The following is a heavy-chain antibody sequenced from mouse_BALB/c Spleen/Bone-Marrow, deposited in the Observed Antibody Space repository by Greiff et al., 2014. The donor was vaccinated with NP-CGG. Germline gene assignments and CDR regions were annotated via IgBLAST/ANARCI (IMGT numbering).Heavy chain of an antibody. CDR1: GYTFTRYY. J-gene: IGHJ4*01. Sequence: VQLVESGPELVKPGASVRISCKASGYTFTRYYIQWMKQRPGQGLEWIGWIYPGNVNTKYNEKFKGKATLNADKSSSTAYMQLSSLTSEDSAVYFCAMWLRRDYYAMDYWGQGTSVTVSS. V-gene: IGHV1S56*01. D-gene: IGHD2-2*01. CDR3: AMWLRRDYYAMDY. CDR2: IYPGNVNT.